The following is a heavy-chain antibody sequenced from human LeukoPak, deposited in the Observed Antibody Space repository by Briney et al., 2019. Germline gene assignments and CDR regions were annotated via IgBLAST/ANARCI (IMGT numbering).Heavy chain of an antibody. J-gene: IGHJ5*02. CDR2: MNPNSGNT. V-gene: IGHV1-8*01. CDR1: GYTFTSYD. CDR3: AIWPLLRYFDWLSRGGFDP. Sequence: ASVKVSCKASGYTFTSYDINWVRQATGQGLEWMGWMNPNSGNTGYAQKFQGRVTMTRNTSISTAYMELSSLRSEDTAVYYCAIWPLLRYFDWLSRGGFDPWGQGTLVTVSS. D-gene: IGHD3-9*01.